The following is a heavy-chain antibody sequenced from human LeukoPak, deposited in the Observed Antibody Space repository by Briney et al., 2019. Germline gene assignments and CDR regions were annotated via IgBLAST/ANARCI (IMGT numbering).Heavy chain of an antibody. D-gene: IGHD2-2*01. V-gene: IGHV3-48*03. Sequence: PGGSLRLSCAASGFTFSSYEMNWVRQAPGKGLEWISYTNSGGSSIYYADSVKGRFTISRDNAENSLYLQMDSLRAEDTAVYYCARESTHSRVGNYFDYWGQGTRVTVSS. CDR3: ARESTHSRVGNYFDY. CDR2: TNSGGSSI. J-gene: IGHJ4*02. CDR1: GFTFSSYE.